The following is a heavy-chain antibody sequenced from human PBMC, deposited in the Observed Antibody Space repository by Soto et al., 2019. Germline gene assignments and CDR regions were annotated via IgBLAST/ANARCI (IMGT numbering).Heavy chain of an antibody. CDR2: IYDSGST. CDR1: GGSITSGGYY. V-gene: IGHV4-31*03. Sequence: PSETLSLTCTVSGGSITSGGYYWSWIRQHPGKGLEWLGYIYDSGSTFYNPSLKSRITLSVDTSKNQFSLKLSSVTVADTAVYYCARDRIMITFGGVNPFDYWGQGTLVTVSS. J-gene: IGHJ4*02. D-gene: IGHD3-16*01. CDR3: ARDRIMITFGGVNPFDY.